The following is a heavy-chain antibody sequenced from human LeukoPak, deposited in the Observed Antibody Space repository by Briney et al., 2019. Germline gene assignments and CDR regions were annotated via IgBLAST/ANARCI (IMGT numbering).Heavy chain of an antibody. D-gene: IGHD3-10*01. CDR3: ARDRELWFGELLSSIIDY. V-gene: IGHV1-2*06. CDR1: GYTFTGYY. CDR2: INPNSGGT. Sequence: ASVKVSCKASGYTFTGYYMHWVRQAPGQGLEWMGRINPNSGGTNYAQKFQGRVIMTRDTSISTAYMELSRLRSDDTAVYYCARDRELWFGELLSSIIDYWGQGTLVTVSS. J-gene: IGHJ4*02.